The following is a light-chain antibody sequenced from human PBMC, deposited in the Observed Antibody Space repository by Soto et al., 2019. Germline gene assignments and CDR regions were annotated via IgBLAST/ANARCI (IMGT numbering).Light chain of an antibody. V-gene: IGKV3-11*01. J-gene: IGKJ2*01. CDR1: QSVSGC. CDR3: HQRSNLPPFT. CDR2: DAS. Sequence: EIVLTQSPATLSLSPGKRATLSWRVSQSVSGCLAWYQHRPGQAPRLLIFDASNRATGIPARFSGSGSGTDFTLTISSLETEDSAVDYCHQRSNLPPFTFGQGTKLEIK.